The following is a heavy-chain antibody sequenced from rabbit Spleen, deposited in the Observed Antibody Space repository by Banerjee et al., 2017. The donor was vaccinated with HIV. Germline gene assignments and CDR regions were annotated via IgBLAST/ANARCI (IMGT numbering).Heavy chain of an antibody. D-gene: IGHD1-1*01. CDR1: GFSLSSVYY. CDR3: ARAYASAIGNYIQYFNL. J-gene: IGHJ4*01. CDR2: IFIGDGNT. Sequence: QSLEESGGDLVKPGASLTLTCTASGFSLSSVYYMCWVRAPGKGLEWIACIFIGDGNTYYASWAKGRFTISKTSSTTVTLQMTSLTAADTATYFCARAYASAIGNYIQYFNLWGPGTLVTVS. V-gene: IGHV1S40*01.